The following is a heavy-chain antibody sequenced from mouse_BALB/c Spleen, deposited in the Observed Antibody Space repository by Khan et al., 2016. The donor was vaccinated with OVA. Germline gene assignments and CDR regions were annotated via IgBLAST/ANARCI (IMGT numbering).Heavy chain of an antibody. D-gene: IGHD2-10*01. CDR2: INTYTGEP. CDR3: ARPPYFSYTRDH. V-gene: IGHV9-3-1*01. Sequence: QIQLVQSGPELKKPGETVKISCKASGYTFTNYGMNWVKQSPGKALKWMGWINTYTGEPTYADDFKGRFAFSLETSASTAYLQINNLKNEDTATNFCARPPYFSYTRDHWGQGTSVTVSS. J-gene: IGHJ4*01. CDR1: GYTFTNYG.